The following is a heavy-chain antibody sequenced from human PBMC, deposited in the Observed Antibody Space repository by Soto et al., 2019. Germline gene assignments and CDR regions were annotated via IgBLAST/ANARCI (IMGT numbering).Heavy chain of an antibody. Sequence: EASVKVSCKASGYTFTSYGISWVRQAPGQGLEWMGWISAYNGNTNYAQKLQGRVTRTTDTSTSTAYMELRSLRSDDTAVYYCARGPHYDSSGYPPDYWGQGTLDTSPQ. CDR2: ISAYNGNT. V-gene: IGHV1-18*01. CDR3: ARGPHYDSSGYPPDY. D-gene: IGHD3-22*01. J-gene: IGHJ4*02. CDR1: GYTFTSYG.